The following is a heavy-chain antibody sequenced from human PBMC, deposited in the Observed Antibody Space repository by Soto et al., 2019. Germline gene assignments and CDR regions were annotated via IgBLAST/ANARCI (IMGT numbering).Heavy chain of an antibody. CDR1: GFTFIRYW. Sequence: GGSLRLSCAAAGFTFIRYWMHWVLQAPGTGLVWVSRICSDGSSTTYADSVKGRFTISRDNAKNTLYLQMNSLRAEDTAVYYCARAPAGYNNVPGYYFGYWGQGTLVTVSS. CDR2: ICSDGSST. J-gene: IGHJ4*02. D-gene: IGHD3-10*02. CDR3: ARAPAGYNNVPGYYFGY. V-gene: IGHV3-74*01.